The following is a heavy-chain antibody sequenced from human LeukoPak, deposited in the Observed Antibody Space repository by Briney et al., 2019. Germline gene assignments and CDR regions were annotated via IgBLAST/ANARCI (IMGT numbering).Heavy chain of an antibody. CDR3: ARAEMATIKGGYFDI. V-gene: IGHV4-34*01. D-gene: IGHD5-24*01. J-gene: IGHJ3*02. CDR1: GGSFSGYY. CDR2: INHSGST. Sequence: SETLSLTCAVYGGSFSGYYWGWIRQPPGKGLEWIGEINHSGSTNYNPSLKSRVTISVDTSKNQFSLKLSSVTAADTAVYYCARAEMATIKGGYFDIWGQGTMVTVSS.